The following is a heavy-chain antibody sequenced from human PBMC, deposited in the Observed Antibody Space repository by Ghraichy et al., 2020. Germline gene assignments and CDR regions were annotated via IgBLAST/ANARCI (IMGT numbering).Heavy chain of an antibody. Sequence: SETLSLTCAVYGGSFSGYYWSWIRQPPGKGLEWIGEINHSGSTNYNPSLKSRVTISVDTSKNQFSLKLSSVTAADTAVYYCACQNVLRYFDWLSPLDYWGQGTLVTVSS. J-gene: IGHJ4*02. CDR3: ACQNVLRYFDWLSPLDY. V-gene: IGHV4-34*01. D-gene: IGHD3-9*01. CDR2: INHSGST. CDR1: GGSFSGYY.